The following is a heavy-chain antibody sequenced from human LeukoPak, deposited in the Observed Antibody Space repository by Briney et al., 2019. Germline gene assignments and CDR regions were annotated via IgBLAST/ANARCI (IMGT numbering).Heavy chain of an antibody. D-gene: IGHD6-13*01. CDR3: ASPGYSSSWSGVDFDY. CDR2: ITSNINTI. V-gene: IGHV3-48*04. Sequence: GGSLRLSCVASGFTFSTYNMNWVRQAPGKGLEWLAYITSNINTIYYADSVKGRFTISRDNAKNSLYLQMNSLRAEDTAVYYCASPGYSSSWSGVDFDYWGQGTLVTVSS. J-gene: IGHJ4*02. CDR1: GFTFSTYN.